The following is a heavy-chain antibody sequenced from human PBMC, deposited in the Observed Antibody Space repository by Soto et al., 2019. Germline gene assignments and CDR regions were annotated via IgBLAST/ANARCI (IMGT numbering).Heavy chain of an antibody. CDR1: GYSFTSYW. CDR2: IYPGDSDT. Sequence: GESLKISCKGSGYSFTSYWIGWVRQMPGKGLEWMGIIYPGDSDTRYSPSFQGQVTISADKSISTAYLQWSSLKASDTAMYYCARLHGGFSVVPAATKSIDAFDIWGQGTMVTVSS. CDR3: ARLHGGFSVVPAATKSIDAFDI. J-gene: IGHJ3*02. D-gene: IGHD2-2*01. V-gene: IGHV5-51*01.